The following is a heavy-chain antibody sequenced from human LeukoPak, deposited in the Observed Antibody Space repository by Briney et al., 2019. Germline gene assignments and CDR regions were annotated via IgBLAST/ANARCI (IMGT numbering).Heavy chain of an antibody. CDR2: IYHSGTT. CDR1: GGPINVYY. Sequence: PSETLSLTCTVSGGPINVYYWSWIRQPPGKGLEWIGYIYHSGTTNYNPSLKSRVTISADTSKNQLSLKLTSVTPADTAVYYCAVKAPYSPAYTQYWGQGTLVTVSS. V-gene: IGHV4-59*01. CDR3: AVKAPYSPAYTQY. D-gene: IGHD2-15*01. J-gene: IGHJ1*01.